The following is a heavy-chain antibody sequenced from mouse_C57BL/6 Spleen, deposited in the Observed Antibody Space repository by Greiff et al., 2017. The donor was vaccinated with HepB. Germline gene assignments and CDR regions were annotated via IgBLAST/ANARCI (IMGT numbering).Heavy chain of an antibody. J-gene: IGHJ3*01. CDR1: GYTFTDHT. D-gene: IGHD1-1*01. V-gene: IGHV1-78*01. CDR2: IYPRDGST. Sequence: VQLQQSDAELVKPGASVKISCKVSGYTFTDHTIHWMKQRPEQGLEWIGYIYPRDGSTKYNEKFKGKATLTADKSSSTAYMQLSSLTSEDSAVYFCAREDYYGSSPFAYWGQGTLVTVSA. CDR3: AREDYYGSSPFAY.